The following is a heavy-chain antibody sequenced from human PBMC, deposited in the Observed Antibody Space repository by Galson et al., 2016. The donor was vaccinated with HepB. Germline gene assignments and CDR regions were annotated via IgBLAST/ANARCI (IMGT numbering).Heavy chain of an antibody. CDR2: ISGSGAST. V-gene: IGHV3-23*01. J-gene: IGHJ4*02. CDR3: SRHFSGSY. Sequence: SLRLSCAASRFTFSNYDMSWVRQAPGRGLEWVSGISGSGASTTYADSVKGRFTISRDNSKNALYLQMNSLRAEDTAMYFCSRHFSGSYLGQGTLVTVSS. D-gene: IGHD3-22*01. CDR1: RFTFSNYD.